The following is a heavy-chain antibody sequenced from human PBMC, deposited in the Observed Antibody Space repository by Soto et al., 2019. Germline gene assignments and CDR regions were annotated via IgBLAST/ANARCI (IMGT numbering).Heavy chain of an antibody. J-gene: IGHJ3*02. Sequence: QVQLVQSGAEVKKPGSSVKVSCKASGGTFSSYTISWVRQAPGQGLEWMGRIIPILGIANYAQKFQGRVTITADKSTSTAYMELSSLRSEDTAVYYCASQHDYCDYADAFDIWGQGTMVTVSS. D-gene: IGHD4-17*01. CDR2: IIPILGIA. CDR1: GGTFSSYT. V-gene: IGHV1-69*02. CDR3: ASQHDYCDYADAFDI.